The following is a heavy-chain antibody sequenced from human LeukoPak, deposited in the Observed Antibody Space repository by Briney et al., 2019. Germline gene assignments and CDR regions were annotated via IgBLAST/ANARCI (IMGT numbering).Heavy chain of an antibody. CDR2: INPNSGGT. D-gene: IGHD2-2*02. J-gene: IGHJ4*02. Sequence: AASVKVSCKASGYTFTGYYMHWVRQAPGQGLEWMGWINPNSGGTNYAQKFQGRVTMTRDTSISTAYMELSRLRSDDTAVYYCARAVVVVPAAIYYDSSGYLFDYWDQGTLVTVSS. CDR1: GYTFTGYY. CDR3: ARAVVVVPAAIYYDSSGYLFDY. V-gene: IGHV1-2*02.